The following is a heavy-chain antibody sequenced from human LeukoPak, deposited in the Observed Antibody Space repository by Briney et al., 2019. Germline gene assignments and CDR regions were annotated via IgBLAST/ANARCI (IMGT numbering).Heavy chain of an antibody. CDR1: GYIFTSYG. J-gene: IGHJ1*01. Sequence: ASVKVSCTASGYIFTSYGISWVRQAPGQGLEWMGWISVYNGNTNYAQKLQGRVTMTTDTSTSTAYMELRSLRSDDTAVYYCARGIVVVTAISPLSEYFQHWGQGTLVTVSS. V-gene: IGHV1-18*01. D-gene: IGHD2-21*02. CDR3: ARGIVVVTAISPLSEYFQH. CDR2: ISVYNGNT.